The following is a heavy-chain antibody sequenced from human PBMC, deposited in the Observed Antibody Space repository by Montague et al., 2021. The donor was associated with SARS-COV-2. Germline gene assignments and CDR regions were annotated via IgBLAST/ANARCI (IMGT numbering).Heavy chain of an antibody. D-gene: IGHD6-13*01. CDR2: ISDRGRT. CDR1: GDSIRSYH. CDR3: TKDRGIAAADNYYYGMDV. Sequence: SETLSLTCTVSGDSIRSYHWTWIRQPPGKGLEWIGRISDRGRTIYNPSLKSRVTISVDTSKNQFFLNLRSMVAADTAIYYCTKDRGIAAADNYYYGMDVWGPGTTVTVSS. V-gene: IGHV4-59*13. J-gene: IGHJ6*02.